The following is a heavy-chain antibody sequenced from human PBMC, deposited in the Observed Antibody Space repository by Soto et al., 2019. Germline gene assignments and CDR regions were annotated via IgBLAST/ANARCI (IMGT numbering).Heavy chain of an antibody. CDR3: ATSSPPYGDYGVGPFDY. D-gene: IGHD4-17*01. Sequence: GASVKVSCKVSGDSLTELSMHWVRQAPGKGLEWMGGFDPEDGETIYAQKFQGRVTMTEDTSTDTAYMELSSLRSEDTAVYYCATSSPPYGDYGVGPFDYWGQGTLVTVSS. CDR1: GDSLTELS. J-gene: IGHJ4*02. CDR2: FDPEDGET. V-gene: IGHV1-24*01.